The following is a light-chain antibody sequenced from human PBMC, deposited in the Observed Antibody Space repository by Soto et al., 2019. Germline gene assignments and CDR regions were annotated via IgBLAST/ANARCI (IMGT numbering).Light chain of an antibody. V-gene: IGKV3-20*01. J-gene: IGKJ1*01. CDR1: QTVTSTF. CDR2: GSS. CDR3: HQYDRSRT. Sequence: EIVLTQSPGTLSLSPGERATLSCRASQTVTSTFLSWYQQKPGDAPRLLFYGSSRRAAGLADRFSGSGAGKDFTINITRLDAEDVAVYYRHQYDRSRTFGQGTKVEIK.